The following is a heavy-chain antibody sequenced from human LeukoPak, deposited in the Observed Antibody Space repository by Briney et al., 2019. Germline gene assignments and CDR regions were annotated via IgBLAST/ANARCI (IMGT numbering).Heavy chain of an antibody. CDR3: ARALGEMAKRKPFDY. CDR2: ISSSSSYI. D-gene: IGHD5-24*01. V-gene: IGHV3-21*01. CDR1: GFTFSSYS. J-gene: IGHJ4*02. Sequence: PGGSLRLSCAASGFTFSSYSMNWVRQAPGKGLEWVSSISSSSSYIYYADSVKGQFTISRDNAKNSLYLQMNSLRAEDTAVYYCARALGEMAKRKPFDYWGQGTLVTVSS.